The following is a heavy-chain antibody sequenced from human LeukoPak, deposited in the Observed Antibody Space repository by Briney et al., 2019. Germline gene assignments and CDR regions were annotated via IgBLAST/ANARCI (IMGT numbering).Heavy chain of an antibody. D-gene: IGHD6-6*01. CDR3: AREGVAARGSHYYGMDV. V-gene: IGHV4-31*03. Sequence: SETLSLTCTVSGGSISSGGYYWSWIRQHPGEGLEWIGYIYYSGSTYYNPSLKSRVTISVDTSKNQFSLKLSSVTAADTAVYYCAREGVAARGSHYYGMDVWGQGTTVTVSS. CDR2: IYYSGST. CDR1: GGSISSGGYY. J-gene: IGHJ6*02.